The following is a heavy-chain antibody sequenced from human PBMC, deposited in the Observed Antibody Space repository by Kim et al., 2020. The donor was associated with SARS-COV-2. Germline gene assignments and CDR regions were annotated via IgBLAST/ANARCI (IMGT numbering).Heavy chain of an antibody. D-gene: IGHD4-17*01. V-gene: IGHV3-13*01. CDR1: GFTFSSYD. Sequence: GGSLRLSCAASGFTFSSYDMHWVRQPTGKGLEWVSAIGTAGDTYYPGSVKGRFTISRENDKNSLYLQMNRLRAGDTAVYYCARADYGDNYYYYYGMDVWGQGTPVTVSS. J-gene: IGHJ6*02. CDR2: IGTAGDT. CDR3: ARADYGDNYYYYYGMDV.